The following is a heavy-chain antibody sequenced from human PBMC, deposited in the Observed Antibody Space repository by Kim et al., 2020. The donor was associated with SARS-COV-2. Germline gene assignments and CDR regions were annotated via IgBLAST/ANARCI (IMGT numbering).Heavy chain of an antibody. Sequence: GGSLRLSCAASGFTFSSYAMHWVRQAPGKGLEWVSAICFGGSSKYYADSVKGRFTISRDNSKNTLYLQMNSLRTEDTAVYYCARSLGGSYYSAFDIWGQGTMVTVSS. CDR3: ARSLGGSYYSAFDI. D-gene: IGHD1-26*01. CDR2: ICFGGSSK. V-gene: IGHV3-30*04. J-gene: IGHJ3*02. CDR1: GFTFSSYA.